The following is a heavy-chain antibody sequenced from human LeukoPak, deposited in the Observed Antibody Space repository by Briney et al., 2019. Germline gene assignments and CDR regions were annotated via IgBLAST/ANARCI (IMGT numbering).Heavy chain of an antibody. Sequence: PGGSLWLSCAASGFTFSSYGMHWVRQAPGKGLEWVAFIRYDGSNKYYADSVKGRFTISRDNSKNTLYLQMNSLRAEDTAVYYCAKKGSGSKHNWFDPWGQGTLVTVSS. J-gene: IGHJ5*02. CDR2: IRYDGSNK. V-gene: IGHV3-30*02. D-gene: IGHD3-3*01. CDR1: GFTFSSYG. CDR3: AKKGSGSKHNWFDP.